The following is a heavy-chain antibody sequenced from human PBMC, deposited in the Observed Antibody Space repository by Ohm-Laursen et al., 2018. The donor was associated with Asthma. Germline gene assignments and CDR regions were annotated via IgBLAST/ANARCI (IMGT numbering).Heavy chain of an antibody. CDR3: ARRLVDFWSGYYFDY. CDR2: INHSGST. Sequence: SQTLSLTCSVYGGSFSGYYWSWIRQPPGKGLEWIGEINHSGSTNYNPSLKSRVTISVDTSKNQFSLKLSSVTAADTAVYYCARRLVDFWSGYYFDYWGQGTLVTVSS. D-gene: IGHD3-3*01. J-gene: IGHJ4*02. CDR1: GGSFSGYY. V-gene: IGHV4-34*01.